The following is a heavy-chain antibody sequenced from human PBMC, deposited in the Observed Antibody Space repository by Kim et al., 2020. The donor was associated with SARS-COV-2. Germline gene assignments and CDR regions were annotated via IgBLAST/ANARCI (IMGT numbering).Heavy chain of an antibody. V-gene: IGHV1-8*01. Sequence: ASVKVSCKTSGYTFTTHDVNWVRQATGQGLEWMGWMNPNSGNTGYAQKSQGRVTMTRDTAISTAYLELGSLRSEDTAVYYCARDMCTVGNCNHYYVMDVWGQGTTVTVSS. D-gene: IGHD2-8*02. CDR1: GYTFTTHD. J-gene: IGHJ6*02. CDR3: ARDMCTVGNCNHYYVMDV. CDR2: MNPNSGNT.